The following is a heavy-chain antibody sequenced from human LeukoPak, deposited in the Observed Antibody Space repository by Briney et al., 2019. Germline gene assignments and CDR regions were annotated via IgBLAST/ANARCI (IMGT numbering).Heavy chain of an antibody. CDR3: ARVYDFWSGYYSHNYYMDV. D-gene: IGHD3-3*01. V-gene: IGHV3-7*01. CDR1: GFTFSSFW. J-gene: IGHJ6*03. Sequence: GGSLRLSCAASGFTFSSFWMSWVRQAPGKGLEWVANIKQDGSEKYYVDSVGGRFTISRDNAKKSLYLEMNSLRAEDTAMYYCARVYDFWSGYYSHNYYMDVWGEGTTVTVSS. CDR2: IKQDGSEK.